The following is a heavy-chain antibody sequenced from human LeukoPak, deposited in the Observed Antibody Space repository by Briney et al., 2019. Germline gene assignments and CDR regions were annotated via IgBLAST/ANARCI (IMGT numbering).Heavy chain of an antibody. CDR1: GFTFNSYG. CDR3: ARFFSNEFYYGSGSHLDY. CDR2: IWYDGSNK. D-gene: IGHD3-10*01. V-gene: IGHV3-33*01. Sequence: GGSLTLSCSASGFTFNSYGMLRVRHAPGKGREWVAFIWYDGSNKYYADSVKGRFTISRDNSRNTLYLQINSLRAENTAVYYCARFFSNEFYYGSGSHLDYWGQGTLVTVSS. J-gene: IGHJ4*02.